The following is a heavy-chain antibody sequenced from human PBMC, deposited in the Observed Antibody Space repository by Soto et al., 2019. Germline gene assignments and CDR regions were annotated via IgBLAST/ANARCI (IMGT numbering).Heavy chain of an antibody. Sequence: ASVKVSCKASGYTFLSYGISWVRQAPGQELEWMGWISAYSGNTDYAQRLQDRVTLTRDTSTSTAYMELRSLRSDDTAVYYCASNPSGSSFDYWGQGTLVTVSS. CDR1: GYTFLSYG. CDR2: ISAYSGNT. J-gene: IGHJ4*02. CDR3: ASNPSGSSFDY. V-gene: IGHV1-18*01. D-gene: IGHD1-26*01.